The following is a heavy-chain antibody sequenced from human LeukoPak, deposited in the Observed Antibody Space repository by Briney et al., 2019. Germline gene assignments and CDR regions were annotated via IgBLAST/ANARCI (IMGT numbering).Heavy chain of an antibody. CDR1: GGSISSGDYY. V-gene: IGHV4-30-4*01. D-gene: IGHD3-9*01. J-gene: IGHJ6*02. CDR2: IYYSGST. Sequence: SQTLSLTCTVSGGSISSGDYYWSWIRQPPGKGLEWIGYIYYSGSTYYNPSLKSRVTISVDTSKNQFSLKLSSVIAADTAVYYCARDILTGYIYYGMDVWGQGTTVTVSS. CDR3: ARDILTGYIYYGMDV.